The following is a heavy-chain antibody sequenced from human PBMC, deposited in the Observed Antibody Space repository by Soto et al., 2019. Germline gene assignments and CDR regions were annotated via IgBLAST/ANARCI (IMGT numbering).Heavy chain of an antibody. CDR2: IYYSGTSGST. CDR3: ARDHEYFXH. Sequence: SETLSLTCTVSGDSISTYYWTWIRQPPGKGLEWIGYIYYSGTSGSTNYNPSLQSRVIILVDSSKNQVSLSLGSVTAADTAVYYCARDHEYFXHWGQGTLVTVSS. V-gene: IGHV4-59*01. J-gene: IGHJ1*01. CDR1: GDSISTYY.